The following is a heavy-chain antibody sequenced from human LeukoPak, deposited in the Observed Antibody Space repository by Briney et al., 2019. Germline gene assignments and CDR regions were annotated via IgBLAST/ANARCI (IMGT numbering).Heavy chain of an antibody. V-gene: IGHV4-59*08. J-gene: IGHJ6*02. CDR3: ARHILYIAAADYGMDV. CDR1: GGSISSYY. CDR2: IYYSGST. D-gene: IGHD6-13*01. Sequence: SETLSLTCTVSGGSISSYYWSWIRQPPGKGLEWIGYIYYSGSTNYNPSLKSRVIISVDTSKNQFSLKLSSVTAADTAVYYCARHILYIAAADYGMDVWGQGTTVTVSS.